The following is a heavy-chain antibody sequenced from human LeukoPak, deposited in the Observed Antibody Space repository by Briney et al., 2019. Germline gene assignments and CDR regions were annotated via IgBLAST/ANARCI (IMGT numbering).Heavy chain of an antibody. D-gene: IGHD2-2*01. CDR1: GFTVSNAW. Sequence: PGGSLRLSCAASGFTVSNAWMNWVRQAPGKGLEWVALIKSKSDGGTTDYAAPVKGRFTISRDDSKNTLYLQMNSLKTEDTAVYYCTTDPLGYCSSTSCYHYYMDVWGKGTTVTVSS. CDR2: IKSKSDGGTT. CDR3: TTDPLGYCSSTSCYHYYMDV. J-gene: IGHJ6*03. V-gene: IGHV3-15*01.